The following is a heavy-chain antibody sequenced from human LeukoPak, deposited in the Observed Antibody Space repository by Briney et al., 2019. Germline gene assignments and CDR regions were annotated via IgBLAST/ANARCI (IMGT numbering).Heavy chain of an antibody. CDR1: GFTFSSYS. CDR3: ARREVGATSFDY. J-gene: IGHJ4*02. V-gene: IGHV3-21*01. D-gene: IGHD1-26*01. Sequence: GGSLRLSCAASGFTFSSYSMNWVRQAPGKGLEWVSSISSSSRYIYYADSVKGRFTISRDNAKNSLYLQMNSLRAEDTAVYYCARREVGATSFDYWGQGTLVTVSS. CDR2: ISSSSRYI.